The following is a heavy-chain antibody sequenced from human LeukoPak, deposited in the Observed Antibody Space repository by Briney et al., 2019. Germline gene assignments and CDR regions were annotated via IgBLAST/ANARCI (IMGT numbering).Heavy chain of an antibody. CDR2: ISSSSSYI. V-gene: IGHV3-21*04. J-gene: IGHJ4*02. D-gene: IGHD3-10*01. CDR3: AKDKRGVIIPHLFDY. Sequence: GGSLRLSCAASGFTFSSYSMNWVRQAPGKGLEWVSSISSSSSYIYYADSVKGRFTISRDNAKNTLYLQMNSLRAEDTAVYYCAKDKRGVIIPHLFDYWGQGTLVTVSS. CDR1: GFTFSSYS.